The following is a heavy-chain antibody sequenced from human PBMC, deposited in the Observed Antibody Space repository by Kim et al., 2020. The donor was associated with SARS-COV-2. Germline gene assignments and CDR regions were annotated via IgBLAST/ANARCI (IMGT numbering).Heavy chain of an antibody. CDR1: GGSISSYY. CDR2: IYYSGST. V-gene: IGHV4-59*01. J-gene: IGHJ4*02. D-gene: IGHD3-9*01. Sequence: SETLSLTCTVSGGSISSYYWSWIRQPPGKGLEWIGYIYYSGSTNYNPSLKSRVTISVDTSKNQFSLKLSSVTAADTAVYYCARGGNYDILTGYVHLSPRGYYFDYWGQGTLVTVSS. CDR3: ARGGNYDILTGYVHLSPRGYYFDY.